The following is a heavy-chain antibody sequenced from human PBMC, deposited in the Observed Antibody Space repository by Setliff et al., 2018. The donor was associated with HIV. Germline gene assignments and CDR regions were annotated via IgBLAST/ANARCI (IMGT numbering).Heavy chain of an antibody. CDR1: GYSFSTFW. Sequence: GESLKISCKASGYSFSTFWIAWARQMPGKGLEWMGIIYPGDSDTRYSPSFQGQVTISADKSITTAYLQWSSLKASDTATYYCARRDGRSMNAFQIWGPGTMVTVSS. CDR2: IYPGDSDT. V-gene: IGHV5-51*01. J-gene: IGHJ3*01. CDR3: ARRDGRSMNAFQI. D-gene: IGHD2-21*01.